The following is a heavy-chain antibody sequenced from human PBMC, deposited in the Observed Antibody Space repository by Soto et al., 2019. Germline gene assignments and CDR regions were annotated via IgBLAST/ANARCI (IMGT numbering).Heavy chain of an antibody. J-gene: IGHJ4*02. CDR3: AKYCSTTSCSLSY. D-gene: IGHD2-2*01. CDR2: ISGSGGST. V-gene: IGHV3-23*01. CDR1: GFTFSSYA. Sequence: EVQLLESGGGLVQPGGSLRLSCAASGFTFSSYAMSWVRQAPGKGLEWVSGISGSGGSTYYADSVKGRFTISRDNSKNTLYLQMNSLRAEDTAVDYCAKYCSTTSCSLSYWGQGTLVTVSS.